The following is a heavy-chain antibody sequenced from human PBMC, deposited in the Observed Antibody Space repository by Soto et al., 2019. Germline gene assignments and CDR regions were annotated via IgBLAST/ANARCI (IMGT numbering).Heavy chain of an antibody. CDR3: ARHEEEGPSDY. CDR2: IDPSDSYT. V-gene: IGHV5-10-1*03. CDR1: GYSFTNYW. Sequence: EVQLVQSGAEVKKPGESLRISCQGSGYSFTNYWITWVRQMPGKGLEWMGRIDPSDSYTNYSPSFQGHVTISVDESTSTAHLQWSSLKASDIATYYCARHEEEGPSDYWGQGIPVTVSS. J-gene: IGHJ4*02.